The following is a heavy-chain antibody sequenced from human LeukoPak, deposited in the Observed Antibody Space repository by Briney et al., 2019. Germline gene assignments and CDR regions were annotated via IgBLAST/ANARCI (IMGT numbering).Heavy chain of an antibody. Sequence: KPGGSLRLSCAASGFTFSDYYMGWIRQAPGKGLEWVSYISSSGSTIYYADSVKGRFTISRDNAKNSLYLQMNSLRAEDTAVYYCASRVEQQLVIGFDYWGQGTLVTVSS. CDR2: ISSSGSTI. CDR1: GFTFSDYY. V-gene: IGHV3-11*01. J-gene: IGHJ4*02. CDR3: ASRVEQQLVIGFDY. D-gene: IGHD6-13*01.